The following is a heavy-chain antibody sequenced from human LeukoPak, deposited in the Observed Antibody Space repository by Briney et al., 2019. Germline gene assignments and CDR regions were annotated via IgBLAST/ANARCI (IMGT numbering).Heavy chain of an antibody. V-gene: IGHV5-51*01. J-gene: IGHJ4*02. Sequence: GESLKISCKASGYSFSNYWIAWVRQMPGKGLEWMGIIWPGDSDTRYSPSFQGQVTISADKSISTAYLQWSSLKASDTAMYYCARRNGDTSPDDYWGQGTLVTVSS. D-gene: IGHD4-17*01. CDR3: ARRNGDTSPDDY. CDR2: IWPGDSDT. CDR1: GYSFSNYW.